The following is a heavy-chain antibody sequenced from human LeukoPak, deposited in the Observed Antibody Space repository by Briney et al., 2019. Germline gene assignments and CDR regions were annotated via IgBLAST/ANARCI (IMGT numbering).Heavy chain of an antibody. CDR2: IRSKAYGGTT. Sequence: GGSLRLSCAASGFTFSSYWMSWFRQAPGKGLEWVGFIRSKAYGGTTEYAASVKGRFIISRDDSKSIAYLQMYSLKSEDTAVYYCTRGSDTIFGVSRDGFDYWGQGTLVTVSS. J-gene: IGHJ4*02. V-gene: IGHV3-49*03. CDR1: GFTFSSYW. D-gene: IGHD3-3*01. CDR3: TRGSDTIFGVSRDGFDY.